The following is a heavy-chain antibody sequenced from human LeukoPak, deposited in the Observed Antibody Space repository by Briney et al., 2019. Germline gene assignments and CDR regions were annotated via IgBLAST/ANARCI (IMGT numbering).Heavy chain of an antibody. CDR3: AKLPRPYDSSGYYPGY. CDR1: GFTFSSYG. CDR2: ISYDGSNK. D-gene: IGHD3-22*01. V-gene: IGHV3-30*18. J-gene: IGHJ4*02. Sequence: GGSLRPSCAASGFTFSSYGMHWVRQAPGKGLEWVAVISYDGSNKYYADSVRGRFTISRDNSKNTLYLQMNSLRAEDTAVYYCAKLPRPYDSSGYYPGYWGQGTLVTVSS.